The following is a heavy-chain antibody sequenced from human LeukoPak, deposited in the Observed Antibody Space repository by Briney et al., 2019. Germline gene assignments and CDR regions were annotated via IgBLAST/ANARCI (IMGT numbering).Heavy chain of an antibody. D-gene: IGHD1-26*01. CDR3: ARGNTRYSGSYPRAFDI. V-gene: IGHV3-23*01. CDR1: GFTFSSYA. Sequence: HTGGSLRLSCAASGFTFSSYAMSWVRQAPGKGLEWVSAISGSGGSTYYADSVKGRFTISRDNSENTLYLQMNSLRAEDTAVYYCARGNTRYSGSYPRAFDIWGQGTMVTVSS. J-gene: IGHJ3*02. CDR2: ISGSGGST.